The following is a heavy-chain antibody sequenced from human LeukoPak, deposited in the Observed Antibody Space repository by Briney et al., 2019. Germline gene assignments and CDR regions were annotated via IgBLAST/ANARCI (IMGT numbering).Heavy chain of an antibody. D-gene: IGHD6-6*01. Sequence: SETLSLXCTVSGGSDSSDYWSWIRQPPGKGLESIGWISYSGSSNYSPSLKSRVTLSVDTSKNQFSLKLSSVTAADTAVYYCARGGASSKFFDYWGQGTLVTVSS. CDR2: ISYSGSS. V-gene: IGHV4-59*02. CDR3: ARGGASSKFFDY. J-gene: IGHJ4*02. CDR1: GGSDSSDY.